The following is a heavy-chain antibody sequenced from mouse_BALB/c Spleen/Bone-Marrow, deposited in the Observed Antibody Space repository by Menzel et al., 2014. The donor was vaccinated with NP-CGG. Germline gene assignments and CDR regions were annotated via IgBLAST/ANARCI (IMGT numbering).Heavy chain of an antibody. CDR1: GYTFTSYW. Sequence: VQLVESGAELVKPGASVKLSCKASGYTFTSYWMHWVKQRPGQGLEWIGEIDPSNGRTNYNEKFKNKATLTVDKSSSTAYMQPSSLTSEDSAVYYCARSTTVVVRYWYFDVWGAGTTVTVSS. D-gene: IGHD1-1*01. J-gene: IGHJ1*01. CDR2: IDPSNGRT. CDR3: ARSTTVVVRYWYFDV. V-gene: IGHV1S81*02.